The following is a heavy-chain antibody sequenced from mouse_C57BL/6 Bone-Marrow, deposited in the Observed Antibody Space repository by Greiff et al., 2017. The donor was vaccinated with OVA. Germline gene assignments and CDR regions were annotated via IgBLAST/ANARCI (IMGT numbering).Heavy chain of an antibody. V-gene: IGHV1-59*01. J-gene: IGHJ3*01. Sequence: QVQLKQSGAELVRPGTSVKLSCKASGYTFTSYWMHWVKQRPGQGLEWIGVIDPSDSYTNYNQKFKGKATLTVDTSSSTAYMQLSSLTSEDSAVYYCARGGWDFAYWGQGTLVTVSA. D-gene: IGHD3-3*01. CDR2: IDPSDSYT. CDR1: GYTFTSYW. CDR3: ARGGWDFAY.